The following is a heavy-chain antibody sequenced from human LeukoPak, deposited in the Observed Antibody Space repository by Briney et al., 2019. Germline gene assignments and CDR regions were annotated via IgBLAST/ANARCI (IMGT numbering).Heavy chain of an antibody. CDR2: INPIFGTA. CDR3: AVEMATISYYFDY. Sequence: SVKVSCKASGGTFSSYAISWVRQAPGQGLEWMGRINPIFGTANYAQKFQGRVTITTDESTSTAYMELSSLRSEDTAVYYCAVEMATISYYFDYWGQGTLVTVSS. CDR1: GGTFSSYA. V-gene: IGHV1-69*05. D-gene: IGHD5-24*01. J-gene: IGHJ4*02.